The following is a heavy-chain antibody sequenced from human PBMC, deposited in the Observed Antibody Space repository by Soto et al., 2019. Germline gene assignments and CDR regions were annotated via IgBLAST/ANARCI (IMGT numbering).Heavy chain of an antibody. J-gene: IGHJ3*02. Sequence: PSETLSLTCTVSGGSISSSSYYWGWIRQPPGKGLEWIGSIYYGGSTYYNPSRKTRVTISVDTSISTAYLQWSSLKASDTAMYYCASPKVPSYCGGDCYIPTDAFDIWGQGTMVTVSS. D-gene: IGHD2-21*02. CDR2: IYYGGST. CDR1: GGSISSSSYY. V-gene: IGHV4-39*02. CDR3: ASPKVPSYCGGDCYIPTDAFDI.